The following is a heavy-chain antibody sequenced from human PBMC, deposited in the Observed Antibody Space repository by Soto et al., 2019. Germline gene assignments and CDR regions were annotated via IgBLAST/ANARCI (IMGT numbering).Heavy chain of an antibody. D-gene: IGHD2-8*01. J-gene: IGHJ5*02. CDR2: INSDGSST. Sequence: GGSLRLSCAASGFTFSSYWMHWVRQAPGKGLVWVSRINSDGSSTSYADSVKGRFTISRDNAKNTLYLQMNSLRAEDTAVYYCARDCTNGVCYGAFDPWGQGTLVTVSS. CDR1: GFTFSSYW. CDR3: ARDCTNGVCYGAFDP. V-gene: IGHV3-74*01.